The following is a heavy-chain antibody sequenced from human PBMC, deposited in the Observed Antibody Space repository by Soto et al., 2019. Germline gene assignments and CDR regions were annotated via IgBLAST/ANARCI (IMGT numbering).Heavy chain of an antibody. CDR1: GFTFSSYA. D-gene: IGHD2-15*01. CDR2: ISYDGSNK. J-gene: IGHJ6*02. CDR3: ARTRGYCSGGSCYGMGYYYGMDV. V-gene: IGHV3-30-3*01. Sequence: QVQLVESGGGVVQPGRSLRLSCAASGFTFSSYAMLWVRQAPGKGLEWVAVISYDGSNKYYAESVKGRFTISRDNSKNTLYLQMNSLRAEDKAFYYCARTRGYCSGGSCYGMGYYYGMDVWGQGTTVTVSS.